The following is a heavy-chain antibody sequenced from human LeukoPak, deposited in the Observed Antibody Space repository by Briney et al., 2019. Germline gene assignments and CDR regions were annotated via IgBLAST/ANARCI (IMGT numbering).Heavy chain of an antibody. V-gene: IGHV1-24*01. CDR2: FDPEDDGT. Sequence: ASVKVSCNVSGYSLTELSMHWVRQAPGKGLEWMGGFDPEDDGTFYAQKFQGRVTMTEDTSTNTAYMELSSLRSEDTAVYYCATVPGYSANWSPTDYWGQGTLVAVSS. D-gene: IGHD7-27*01. CDR3: ATVPGYSANWSPTDY. CDR1: GYSLTELS. J-gene: IGHJ4*02.